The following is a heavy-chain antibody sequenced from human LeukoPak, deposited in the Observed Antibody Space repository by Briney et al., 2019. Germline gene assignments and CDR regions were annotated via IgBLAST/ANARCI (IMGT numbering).Heavy chain of an antibody. D-gene: IGHD2-2*01. CDR1: GYTLTELS. CDR3: ARDGNIVVVPAATYYYYYGMDV. Sequence: GASVKVSCKVSGYTLTELSMHWVRQAPGKGLEWMGGFDPEDGETIYAQKFQGRVTMTEDTSTDTAYMELRSLRSDDTAVYYCARDGNIVVVPAATYYYYYGMDVWGQGTTVTVSS. CDR2: FDPEDGET. V-gene: IGHV1-24*01. J-gene: IGHJ6*02.